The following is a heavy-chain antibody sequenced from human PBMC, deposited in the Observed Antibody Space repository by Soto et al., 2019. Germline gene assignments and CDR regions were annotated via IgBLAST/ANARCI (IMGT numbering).Heavy chain of an antibody. CDR2: ISAYDGNT. D-gene: IGHD5-18*01. CDR1: GYTFTSYG. V-gene: IGHV1-18*01. J-gene: IGHJ4*02. Sequence: GASVKVSCKASGYTFTSYGISWVRQAPGQGLEWMGWISAYDGNTNYAQKLQGRVTMTTDTSTSTAYMELRSLRSDDTAVYYCATGGTSLSGYSYGSDYWGQGTLVTVSS. CDR3: ATGGTSLSGYSYGSDY.